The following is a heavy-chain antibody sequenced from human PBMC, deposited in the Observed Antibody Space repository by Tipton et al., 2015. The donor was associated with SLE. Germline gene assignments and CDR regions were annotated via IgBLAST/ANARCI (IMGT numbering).Heavy chain of an antibody. J-gene: IGHJ4*02. Sequence: TLSLTCSVSGVSISRGSYFWTWFRQPAGKGLEWVGHIFSTGITDYNPSLQSRVSISADTSKNQFSLNLDSMTAADTAVYYCARDSHTDYGDLYVDSWGQGTLVTVSS. V-gene: IGHV4-61*09. CDR3: ARDSHTDYGDLYVDS. CDR1: GVSISRGSYF. CDR2: IFSTGIT. D-gene: IGHD4-17*01.